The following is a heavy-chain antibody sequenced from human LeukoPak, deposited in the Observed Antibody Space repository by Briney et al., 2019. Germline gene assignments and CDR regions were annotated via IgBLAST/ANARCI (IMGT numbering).Heavy chain of an antibody. CDR2: IYYSGST. CDR1: GGSISSYY. J-gene: IGHJ4*02. V-gene: IGHV4-59*01. CDR3: ARDHEDPYYFDY. Sequence: SETLSLTCTVSGGSISSYYWSWIRQPPGKGLEWIGYIYYSGSTNYNPSLKSRVTISVDTYKNQFSLKLSSVTAADTAVYYCARDHEDPYYFDYWGRGTLVTVSS.